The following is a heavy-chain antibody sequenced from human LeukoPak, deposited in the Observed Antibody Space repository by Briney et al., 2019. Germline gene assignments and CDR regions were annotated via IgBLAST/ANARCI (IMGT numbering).Heavy chain of an antibody. CDR3: ARGPSGYHNT. CDR2: ISGSGGST. J-gene: IGHJ4*02. V-gene: IGHV3-23*01. D-gene: IGHD5-12*01. CDR1: GFTFSTYG. Sequence: PGGSLRLSCAASGFTFSTYGMSWVRQAPGKGLEWVSAISGSGGSTYYVESVKGRFTISRDNSKNTLYLQMNSLRAEDTAVYYCARGPSGYHNTGGQGTLVTVSS.